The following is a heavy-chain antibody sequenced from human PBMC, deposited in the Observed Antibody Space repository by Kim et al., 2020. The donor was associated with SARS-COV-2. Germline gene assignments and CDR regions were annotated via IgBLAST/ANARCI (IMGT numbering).Heavy chain of an antibody. D-gene: IGHD3-10*01. CDR1: GFTFRNYG. CDR3: AKEGTSGTFPVY. CDR2: ITFDGSKT. V-gene: IGHV3-30*18. Sequence: GGSLRLSCAVSGFTFRNYGMHWVRQAPGKGLEWVALITFDGSKTYYVDSVKGRFTISRDNSKNTLFLHMFALGDEDTAVYYCAKEGTSGTFPVYWCQGTLVTVSS. J-gene: IGHJ4*02.